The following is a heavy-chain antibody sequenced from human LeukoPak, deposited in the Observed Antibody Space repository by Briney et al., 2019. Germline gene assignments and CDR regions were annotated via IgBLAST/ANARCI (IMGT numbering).Heavy chain of an antibody. CDR1: GFTFSSYA. Sequence: GGSLRLSCAASGFTFSSYAMSWVRQAPGKGLEWVSGISGSGGTTYYADSVKGRFTIPRDNSKNTCLQMNSLRAEDTAAYYCAKDSRSTLPRGRLDYWGQGTLVTVSS. J-gene: IGHJ4*02. D-gene: IGHD2-21*02. CDR3: AKDSRSTLPRGRLDY. V-gene: IGHV3-23*01. CDR2: ISGSGGTT.